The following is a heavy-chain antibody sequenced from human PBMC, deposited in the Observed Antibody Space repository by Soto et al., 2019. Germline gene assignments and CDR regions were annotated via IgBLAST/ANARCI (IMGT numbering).Heavy chain of an antibody. CDR1: GGSFSGYY. Sequence: QVQLQQWGAGLLKPSETLSLTCAVYGGSFSGYYWSWIRQPPGKGLEWIGEINHSGSTNYHPSLKSRVTIRVDTSKTQLSLKLSSVTAADTAVYYCARRTWFGEFNYWGQGTLVTVSS. CDR2: INHSGST. J-gene: IGHJ4*02. CDR3: ARRTWFGEFNY. D-gene: IGHD3-10*01. V-gene: IGHV4-34*01.